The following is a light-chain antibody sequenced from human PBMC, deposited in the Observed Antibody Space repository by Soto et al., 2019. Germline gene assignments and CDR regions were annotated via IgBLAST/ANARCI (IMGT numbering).Light chain of an antibody. CDR3: QQYNNWIT. Sequence: EIVLTQSPATLSLSSGEGATLSWRASQSVSSSYLAWYQQKPGQAPRLLISAATNRATGIPARFSGSGSGTEFTLTISSLQSEDFAVYYCQQYNNWITFGQGTRLEIK. CDR2: AAT. J-gene: IGKJ5*01. CDR1: QSVSSSY. V-gene: IGKV3D-7*01.